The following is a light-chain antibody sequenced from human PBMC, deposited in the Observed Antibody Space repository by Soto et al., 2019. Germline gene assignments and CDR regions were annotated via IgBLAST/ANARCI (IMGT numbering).Light chain of an antibody. CDR1: QSVSSSY. CDR2: GAS. J-gene: IGKJ3*01. V-gene: IGKV3-20*01. CDR3: EEYAYYIFA. Sequence: EIVLTQSPGTLSLSPGERATLSCRASQSVSSSYLAWYQQKPGQSPRVLVYGASRSDTGIPDRFGGSGSGRDFSLTISRLEPEDLSVYSLEEYAYYIFAFGPRTKVDSK.